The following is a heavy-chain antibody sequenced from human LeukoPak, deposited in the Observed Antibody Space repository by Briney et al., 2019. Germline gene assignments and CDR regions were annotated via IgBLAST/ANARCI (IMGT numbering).Heavy chain of an antibody. V-gene: IGHV3-48*01. CDR1: GFTFRTSG. J-gene: IGHJ3*02. D-gene: IGHD6-19*01. Sequence: GSLRLSCAASGFTFRTSGMNWVRQAPGKGLEWVSYISSSGTTISYAQSVKGRFTITRDNAQNSLTLHMNSLRAEDTAVYYCARSGSSGWYAFDIWGQGTMVTVSS. CDR2: ISSSGTTI. CDR3: ARSGSSGWYAFDI.